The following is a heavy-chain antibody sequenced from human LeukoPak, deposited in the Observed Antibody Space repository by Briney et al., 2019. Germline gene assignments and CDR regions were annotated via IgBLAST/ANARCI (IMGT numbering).Heavy chain of an antibody. Sequence: ASVKLSCKASGGTFSSYAISWVRQAPGQGLEWMGGIIPTFGTATYAQKFQGRVTITTDESTSTAYMELSSLRSEDTAVYYCARDKVDCSSGSCYSLGFGYWGQGTLVTVSS. J-gene: IGHJ4*02. CDR2: IIPTFGTA. D-gene: IGHD2-15*01. V-gene: IGHV1-69*05. CDR1: GGTFSSYA. CDR3: ARDKVDCSSGSCYSLGFGY.